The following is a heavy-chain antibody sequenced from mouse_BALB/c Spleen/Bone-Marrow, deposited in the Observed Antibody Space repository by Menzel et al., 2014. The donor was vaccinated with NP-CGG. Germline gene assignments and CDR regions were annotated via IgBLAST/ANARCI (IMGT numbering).Heavy chain of an antibody. V-gene: IGHV1-37*01. Sequence: EVKLVESGPELVKPGASVKISCKASGYSFTGYFMNWVKQSHGKGLEWIGRINPYNGDTFYNQKFKGKATLTVDKSSSTAHMELLSLTSEDSAVYYCGSGPACFAYWGQGTLVTVSA. J-gene: IGHJ3*01. CDR1: GYSFTGYF. CDR3: GSGPACFAY. CDR2: INPYNGDT.